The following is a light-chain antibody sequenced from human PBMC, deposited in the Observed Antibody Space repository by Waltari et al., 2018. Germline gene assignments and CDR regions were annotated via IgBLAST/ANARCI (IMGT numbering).Light chain of an antibody. V-gene: IGLV2-14*01. Sequence: QSALTQPASVSGSPGQSITISCTGTGSAVGGYNYVPWYQHHPGKAPQLMIYEVSNRPSGVSNRFSGSKSGNTASLTISGLQAEDEADYYCSSYTSSGTYVFGTGTKVTVL. CDR1: GSAVGGYNY. CDR3: SSYTSSGTYV. CDR2: EVS. J-gene: IGLJ1*01.